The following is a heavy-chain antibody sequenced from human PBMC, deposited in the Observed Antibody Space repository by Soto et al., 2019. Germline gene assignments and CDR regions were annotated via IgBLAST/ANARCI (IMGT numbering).Heavy chain of an antibody. CDR3: ARGEWFPRWGEYFHR. J-gene: IGHJ1*01. Sequence: GASVKVSCKATGYTFTSYYMHWVRQAPGQGLEWMGIINPSGDGTSYAQKFQGRVTMTRDTSTSTVYMELSSLRSEDTAVYYCARGEWFPRWGEYFHRWGQGTVVTVSS. D-gene: IGHD3-3*01. CDR1: GYTFTSYY. V-gene: IGHV1-46*03. CDR2: INPSGDGT.